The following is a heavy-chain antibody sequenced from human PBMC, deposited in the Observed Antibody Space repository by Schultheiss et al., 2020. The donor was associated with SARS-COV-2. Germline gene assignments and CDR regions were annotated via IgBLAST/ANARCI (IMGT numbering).Heavy chain of an antibody. D-gene: IGHD2-2*01. J-gene: IGHJ6*03. Sequence: GESLKISCAASGFTFSTYTMHWVRQAPGKGLEWVAAISFDGSNKYYADSVKGRFTISREDAENSLYLQMNSLRAGDTAVYYCARGPARGAYYYYYYMDVWGKGTTVTVSS. V-gene: IGHV3-30*07. CDR1: GFTFSTYT. CDR3: ARGPARGAYYYYYYMDV. CDR2: ISFDGSNK.